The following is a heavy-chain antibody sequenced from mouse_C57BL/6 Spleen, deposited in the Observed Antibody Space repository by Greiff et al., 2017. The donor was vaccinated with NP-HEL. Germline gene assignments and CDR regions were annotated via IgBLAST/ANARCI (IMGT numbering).Heavy chain of an antibody. Sequence: VQLQQSGAELVRPGASVTLSCKASGYTFTDYEMHWVKQTPVHGLEWIGAIDPETGGTAYNQKFKGKAILTADKSSSTAYMELRSLTSEDSAVYYCTRLNGLYAMDYWGQGTSVTVSS. CDR3: TRLNGLYAMDY. CDR2: IDPETGGT. V-gene: IGHV1-15*01. CDR1: GYTFTDYE. J-gene: IGHJ4*01.